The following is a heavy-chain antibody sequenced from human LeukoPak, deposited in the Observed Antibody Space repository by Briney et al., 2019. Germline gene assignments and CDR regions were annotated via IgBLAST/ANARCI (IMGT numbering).Heavy chain of an antibody. V-gene: IGHV3-9*01. CDR2: ISWNSGSI. J-gene: IGHJ3*02. Sequence: TGGSLRLSCAASGFTFDDYAMHWVRQAPGKGLEWVSGISWNSGSIGYADSVKGRFTISRDNAKNSLYLQMNSLRAEDTALYYCAKDGDLEMATIFVDIWGQETMVTVSS. D-gene: IGHD5-24*01. CDR1: GFTFDDYA. CDR3: AKDGDLEMATIFVDI.